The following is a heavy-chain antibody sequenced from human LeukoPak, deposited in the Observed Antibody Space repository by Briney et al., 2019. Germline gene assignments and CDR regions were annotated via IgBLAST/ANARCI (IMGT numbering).Heavy chain of an antibody. V-gene: IGHV7-4-1*02. CDR2: INTNTGNP. CDR3: ARQRYQLLSGWFDP. Sequence: ASVKVSCKASGYTFTSYAMNWVRQAPGQGLEWMGWINTNTGNPAYAQGFTGRFVFSLDTSVSTAYLQISSLKDSDTAMYYCARQRYQLLSGWFDPWGQGTLVTVSS. D-gene: IGHD2-2*01. J-gene: IGHJ5*02. CDR1: GYTFTSYA.